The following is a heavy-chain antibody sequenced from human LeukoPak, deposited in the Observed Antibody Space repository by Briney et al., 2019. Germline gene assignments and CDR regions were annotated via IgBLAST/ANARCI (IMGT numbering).Heavy chain of an antibody. CDR1: GFTFSSYW. CDR3: TRETVAVATASLGY. J-gene: IGHJ4*02. V-gene: IGHV3-74*01. Sequence: GGSLRLSCAASGFTFSSYWMHWVRQAPGKGLVWVSRINSDGSTINYADSVKGRFTISRDNAKNTLYLQMDSLRAEDTAVYYCTRETVAVATASLGYWGLGTLVTVSS. CDR2: INSDGSTI. D-gene: IGHD2-2*01.